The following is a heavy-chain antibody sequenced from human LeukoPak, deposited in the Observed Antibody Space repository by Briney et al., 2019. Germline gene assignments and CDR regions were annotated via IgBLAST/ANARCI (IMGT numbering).Heavy chain of an antibody. V-gene: IGHV1-2*02. D-gene: IGHD5-18*01. CDR3: ARGVGYSYGQPYYMDV. CDR1: GYTFTGYY. CDR2: INPNSGGT. Sequence: ASVKVSCKASGYTFTGYYMHWVRQAPGQGLEWMGWINPNSGGTNYAQKLQGRVTMTTDTSTSTAYMELRSLRSDDTAVYYCARGVGYSYGQPYYMDVWGKGAAVTISS. J-gene: IGHJ6*03.